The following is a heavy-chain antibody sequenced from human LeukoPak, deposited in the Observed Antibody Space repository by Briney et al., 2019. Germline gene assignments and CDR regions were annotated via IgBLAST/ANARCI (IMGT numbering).Heavy chain of an antibody. CDR3: ARAWQQVEGGHFDY. CDR2: TYYRSKWYN. V-gene: IGHV6-1*01. J-gene: IGHJ4*02. D-gene: IGHD6-13*01. CDR1: GDSVSSNSAA. Sequence: SQTLSLTCAISGDSVSSNSAAWNWLRQSPSRGLEWLGSTYYRSKWYNDYAVSVKSRITINPDTSKNQFSLQLNSVTPEDTAVYYCARAWQQVEGGHFDYWGQGTLVTVSS.